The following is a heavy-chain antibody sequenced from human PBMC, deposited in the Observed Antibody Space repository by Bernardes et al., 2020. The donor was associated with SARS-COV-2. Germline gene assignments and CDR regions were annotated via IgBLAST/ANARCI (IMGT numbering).Heavy chain of an antibody. CDR3: ARTPIVVVPGILGLGPWGYRYNGLDV. CDR1: GYTFTSYG. Sequence: ASVKVSCKASGYTFTSYGISWVRQAPGQGLEWMGWISADNGNTNYAQKFQGRVTMTTDTSTSTGYMELRSLRSDDTAVYYCARTPIVVVPGILGLGPWGYRYNGLDVWGQGTTVTVSS. V-gene: IGHV1-18*01. J-gene: IGHJ6*02. CDR2: ISADNGNT. D-gene: IGHD2-2*01.